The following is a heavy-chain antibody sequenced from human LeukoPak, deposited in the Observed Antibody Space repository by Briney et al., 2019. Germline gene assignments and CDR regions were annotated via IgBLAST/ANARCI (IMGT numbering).Heavy chain of an antibody. Sequence: ASVKVFCKASGYTFTTRAIHWVRQAPGQRLEWMGWIIIDNGNTKYSENFQGRVTITRDTSASTAYMELSSLRSEDTAVYYCAKDGRGGCSTSCYTWFGPWGQGTLVTVSS. D-gene: IGHD2-2*02. CDR1: GYTFTTRA. J-gene: IGHJ5*02. CDR3: AKDGRGGCSTSCYTWFGP. CDR2: IIIDNGNT. V-gene: IGHV1-3*04.